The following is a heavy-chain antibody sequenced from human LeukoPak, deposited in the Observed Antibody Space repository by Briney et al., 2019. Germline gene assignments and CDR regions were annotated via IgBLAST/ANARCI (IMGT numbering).Heavy chain of an antibody. CDR1: GESFSGYY. Sequence: SETLSLTCAVYGESFSGYYWSWIRQPPGKGLEWIGEINHSGSTNYNPSLKSRVTISVDTSKNQFSLKLSSVTAADTAVYYCARGPAVVTAYNWFDPWGQGTLVTVSS. CDR3: ARGPAVVTAYNWFDP. CDR2: INHSGST. J-gene: IGHJ5*02. D-gene: IGHD2-21*02. V-gene: IGHV4-34*01.